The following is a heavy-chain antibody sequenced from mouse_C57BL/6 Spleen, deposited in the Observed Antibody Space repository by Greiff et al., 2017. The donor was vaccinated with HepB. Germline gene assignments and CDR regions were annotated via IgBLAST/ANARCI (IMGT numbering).Heavy chain of an antibody. V-gene: IGHV1-5*01. CDR1: GYTFTSYW. D-gene: IGHD1-1*01. CDR3: TRYGSSPPRFAY. J-gene: IGHJ3*01. Sequence: EVKLQQSGPVLARPGASVKMSCKTSGYTFTSYWMHWVKQRPGQGLEWIGAIYPGNSDTSYNQKFKGKAKLTAGTSASTAYRERSSLTNEDSAVYYCTRYGSSPPRFAYWGQGTLVTVSA. CDR2: IYPGNSDT.